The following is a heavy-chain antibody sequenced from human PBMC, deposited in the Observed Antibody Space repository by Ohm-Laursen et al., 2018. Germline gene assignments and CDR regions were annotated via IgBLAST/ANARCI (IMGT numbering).Heavy chain of an antibody. Sequence: SLRLSCAASGFTFSSYWMHWVRQAPGKGLVWVSRINSDGSSTSYADSVKGRFTISRDNAKNTLYLQMNSLRAEDTAVYYCARGYCTNGVCEYYCCGLDFWGQGPPVTVSS. CDR1: GFTFSSYW. V-gene: IGHV3-74*01. CDR3: ARGYCTNGVCEYYCCGLDF. D-gene: IGHD2-8*01. CDR2: INSDGSST. J-gene: IGHJ6*02.